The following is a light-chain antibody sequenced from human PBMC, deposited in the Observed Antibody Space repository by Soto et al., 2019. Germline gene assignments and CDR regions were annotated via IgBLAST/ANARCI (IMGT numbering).Light chain of an antibody. CDR2: EVS. CDR1: SRDVGGYNY. CDR3: SSYAGTHIV. Sequence: QSALTQPPSASGSPGQSVTISCTGTSRDVGGYNYVSWYQQHPGRAPKLMIYEVSKRPSGVPDRFSGSKSGNTASLTVSGLQAEDEADYYCSSYAGTHIVFGIGTKVTVL. J-gene: IGLJ1*01. V-gene: IGLV2-8*01.